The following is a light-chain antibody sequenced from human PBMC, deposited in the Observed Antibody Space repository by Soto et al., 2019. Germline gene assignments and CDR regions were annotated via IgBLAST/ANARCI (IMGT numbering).Light chain of an antibody. CDR3: QQYDNLPLT. CDR1: QTISSW. CDR2: KAS. V-gene: IGKV1-5*03. J-gene: IGKJ5*01. Sequence: DIQMTQSPSSLSASVGDRVTITCRASQTISSWLAWYQQKPGKAPKLLIYKASTLKSGVPSRFSGSGSGTDFTFTISSLQPEDIATYYCQQYDNLPLTFGQGTRLEIK.